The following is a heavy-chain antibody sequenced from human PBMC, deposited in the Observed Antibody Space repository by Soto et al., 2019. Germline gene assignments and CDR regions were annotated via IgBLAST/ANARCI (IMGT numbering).Heavy chain of an antibody. V-gene: IGHV4-39*01. J-gene: IGHJ4*02. Sequence: PWETLSLTCTVSGGSISSSSYYWGWIRQPPGKGLEWIGSIYYSGSTYYNPSLKSRVTISVDTSKNQFSLKLSSVTAADTAVYYCARSTYYYDSSGSFDYWGQGTLVTAPQ. CDR3: ARSTYYYDSSGSFDY. CDR2: IYYSGST. D-gene: IGHD3-22*01. CDR1: GGSISSSSYY.